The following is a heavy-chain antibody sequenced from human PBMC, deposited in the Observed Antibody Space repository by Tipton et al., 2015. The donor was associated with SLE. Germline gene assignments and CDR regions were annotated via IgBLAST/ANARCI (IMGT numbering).Heavy chain of an antibody. J-gene: IGHJ4*02. Sequence: LSCTVSGGSISSNSYHWGWIRQPPGKGLEWIGSIYYSGTTYYNPSLKSRVTISVDTSKNQFSLKLSSVTAADTAVYYCARIDSSSWKDYFDYWGQGTLVTVSS. CDR1: GGSISSNSYH. D-gene: IGHD6-13*01. CDR3: ARIDSSSWKDYFDY. CDR2: IYYSGTT. V-gene: IGHV4-39*01.